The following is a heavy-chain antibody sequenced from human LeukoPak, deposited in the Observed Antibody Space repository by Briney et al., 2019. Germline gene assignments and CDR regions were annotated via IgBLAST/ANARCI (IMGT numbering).Heavy chain of an antibody. D-gene: IGHD3-10*01. CDR3: AKDSRGSGNYYFYMDV. J-gene: IGHJ6*03. V-gene: IGHV3-30*02. CDR2: IRYDGTNK. CDR1: GFTFSSYG. Sequence: GGPLRLSCAASGFTFSSYGMHWVRQAPGKGLEWVAFIRYDGTNKYYADSVKGRFTISRDDSKNTLYLQMNSLRAEDTAVYYCAKDSRGSGNYYFYMDVWGKGTTVTISS.